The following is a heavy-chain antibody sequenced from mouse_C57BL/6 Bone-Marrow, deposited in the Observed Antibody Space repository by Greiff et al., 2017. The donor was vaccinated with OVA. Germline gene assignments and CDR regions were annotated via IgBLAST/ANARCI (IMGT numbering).Heavy chain of an antibody. D-gene: IGHD3-1*01. CDR3: TTSLGYYAMDY. Sequence: VQLQQSGAELVRPGASVKLSCTASGFNIKDDYMHWVKQRPEQGLEWIGWIDPENGDTEYASKFQGKATITADTFSNTAYLQLSSLTSEDTAVYYCTTSLGYYAMDYWGQGTSVTVSS. CDR2: IDPENGDT. CDR1: GFNIKDDY. J-gene: IGHJ4*01. V-gene: IGHV14-4*01.